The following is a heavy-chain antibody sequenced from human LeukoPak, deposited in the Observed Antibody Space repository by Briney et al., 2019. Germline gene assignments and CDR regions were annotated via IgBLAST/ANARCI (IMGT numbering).Heavy chain of an antibody. J-gene: IGHJ4*02. CDR1: GFPYSSLP. V-gene: IGHV3-64D*06. CDR2: ISRDGVSK. Sequence: GGSVRLSCSVSGFPYSSLPMLCAPHPRGRGLEYGSAISRDGVSKYYGDSRKGRFTISRDNSKNILYLHMSSLRAEDTAVYYCVQEGSGWYASWGQGTLVTVSS. D-gene: IGHD6-19*01. CDR3: VQEGSGWYAS.